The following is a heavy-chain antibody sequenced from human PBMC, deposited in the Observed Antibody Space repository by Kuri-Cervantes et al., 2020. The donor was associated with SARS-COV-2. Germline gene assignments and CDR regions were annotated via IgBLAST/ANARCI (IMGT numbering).Heavy chain of an antibody. CDR2: ISAGGDTV. J-gene: IGHJ4*02. V-gene: IGHV3-23*01. Sequence: GGSLRLSCAASGFSFSGYAMSWVRQAPGKGLERVSAISAGGDTVLYADSVRGRFTISRDNSKSTLYLQTNSLRAEDTAIYYCAKVILNSDSSTLGRFDFWGLGTLVTVSS. D-gene: IGHD6-13*01. CDR3: AKVILNSDSSTLGRFDF. CDR1: GFSFSGYA.